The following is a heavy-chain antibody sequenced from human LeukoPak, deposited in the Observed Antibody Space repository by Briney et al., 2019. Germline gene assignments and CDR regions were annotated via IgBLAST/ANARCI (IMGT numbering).Heavy chain of an antibody. CDR2: INSDGSST. J-gene: IGHJ4*02. CDR3: ARDLTFRSSGYYAAY. CDR1: GFTFSSYW. Sequence: GGSLRLSCAASGFTFSSYWMHWVRQAPGKGLVWISRINSDGSSTTYADSVKGRFTISRDNSKNTLYLQMNSLRAEDTAVYYCARDLTFRSSGYYAAYWGQGTLVTVSS. D-gene: IGHD3-22*01. V-gene: IGHV3-74*01.